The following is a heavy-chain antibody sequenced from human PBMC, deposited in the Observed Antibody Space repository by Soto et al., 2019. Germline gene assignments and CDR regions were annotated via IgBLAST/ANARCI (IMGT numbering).Heavy chain of an antibody. D-gene: IGHD6-13*01. CDR1: GDSISSGGYY. V-gene: IGHV4-31*03. J-gene: IGHJ5*02. CDR2: IYYSGST. Sequence: QVQLQESGPGLVKPSQTLSLTCSVSGDSISSGGYYWSWIRQHPGKGLEWIGYIYYSGSTSYNPSLMSRVTISMDTSGSQFSLKLSSPTAADTAVYYCARSALSGWYSCDRVFLDPWGQGTLVTVSS. CDR3: ARSALSGWYSCDRVFLDP.